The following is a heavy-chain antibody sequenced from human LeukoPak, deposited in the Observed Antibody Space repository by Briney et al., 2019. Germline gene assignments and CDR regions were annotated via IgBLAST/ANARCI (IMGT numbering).Heavy chain of an antibody. V-gene: IGHV3-7*01. CDR2: IKQDESEK. J-gene: IGHJ4*02. CDR3: TRDFGSIVVVTAIVD. Sequence: GGSLRLSCAASGFTFNNYWMTWVRQAPGKGLEWVANIKQDESEKYYVDSVKGRFTISRDNAKNSLYLQMNSLRAEDTAIYYCTRDFGSIVVVTAIVDWGQGTLVTVSS. CDR1: GFTFNNYW. D-gene: IGHD2-21*02.